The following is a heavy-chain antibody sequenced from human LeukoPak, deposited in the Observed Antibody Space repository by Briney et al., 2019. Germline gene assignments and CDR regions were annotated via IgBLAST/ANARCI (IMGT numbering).Heavy chain of an antibody. CDR2: ISSSSSYI. CDR3: ARYGGNSAFDY. CDR1: GFTFSSYR. V-gene: IGHV3-21*01. J-gene: IGHJ4*02. Sequence: GGSLRLSCAASGFTFSSYRMTWVRQAPGKGLEWVSSISSSSSYIYYADSVKGRFTISRDNAKNSLYLQMNSLRAEDTAVYYCARYGGNSAFDYWGQGTLVTVSS. D-gene: IGHD4-23*01.